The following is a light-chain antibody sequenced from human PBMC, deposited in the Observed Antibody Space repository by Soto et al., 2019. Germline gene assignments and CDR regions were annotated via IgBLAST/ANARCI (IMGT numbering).Light chain of an antibody. Sequence: EIVLTQSPGTLSSSPGERATLSCRASQSVSSNYLAWYQRKPGQAPRLLIYGASNRATDIPYRFIDSGSGTDFTLTITRLEPDDFAMYYCQQYGGSPPTFGQGTKVEIK. CDR2: GAS. V-gene: IGKV3-20*01. CDR3: QQYGGSPPT. J-gene: IGKJ1*01. CDR1: QSVSSNY.